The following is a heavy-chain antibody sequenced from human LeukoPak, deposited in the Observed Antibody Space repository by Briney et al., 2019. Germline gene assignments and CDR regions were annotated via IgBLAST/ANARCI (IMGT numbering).Heavy chain of an antibody. CDR1: GFTFSSYW. CDR3: ARDPYYGSGSYSDY. CDR2: IKQDGSEK. Sequence: GGSLRLSCAASGFTFSSYWMSWVRQAPGKGLEWVANIKQDGSEKYYVDSVKGRFTISRDNAKNSLYLQMNSLRAEDTAVYYCARDPYYGSGSYSDYWGQGTLVTVSS. V-gene: IGHV3-7*01. D-gene: IGHD3-10*01. J-gene: IGHJ4*02.